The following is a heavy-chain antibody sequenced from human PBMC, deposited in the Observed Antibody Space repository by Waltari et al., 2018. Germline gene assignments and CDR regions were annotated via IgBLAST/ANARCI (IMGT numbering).Heavy chain of an antibody. J-gene: IGHJ6*03. CDR3: TRSIAARWYYYYYMDV. Sequence: EVQLVESGGGLVQPGRSLKLSCTASGFTFGDYAMSLVRQAPGKGLEWVGFIRSKVYGGTTEYAVYVKGRFTISRDDSKSIAYLQMNSLKTEDTAVYYCTRSIAARWYYYYYMDVWGKGTTVTVSS. CDR1: GFTFGDYA. D-gene: IGHD6-6*01. CDR2: IRSKVYGGTT. V-gene: IGHV3-49*04.